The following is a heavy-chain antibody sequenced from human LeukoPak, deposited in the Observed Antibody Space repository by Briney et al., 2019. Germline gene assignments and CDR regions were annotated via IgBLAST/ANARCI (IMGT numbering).Heavy chain of an antibody. CDR3: ARDADILTGTNNWFDP. V-gene: IGHV1-18*01. J-gene: IGHJ5*02. Sequence: ASVKVSCTASGYTFTSYGISWVRQAPGQGLEWMGWISAYNGNTNYAQTLQGRVTMTTDTSTTTAYMELRSLRSDDTAVYYCARDADILTGTNNWFDPWGQGTLVTVSS. CDR1: GYTFTSYG. D-gene: IGHD3-9*01. CDR2: ISAYNGNT.